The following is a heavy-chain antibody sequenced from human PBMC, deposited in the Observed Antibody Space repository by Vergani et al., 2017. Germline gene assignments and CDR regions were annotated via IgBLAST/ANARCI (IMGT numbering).Heavy chain of an antibody. V-gene: IGHV4-31*03. J-gene: IGHJ6*03. D-gene: IGHD3-10*01. CDR3: ASIVRGSLGYYYYYMDV. Sequence: QVQLQESGPGLVKPSQTLSLTCTVSGGSISSGGYYWSWIRQHPGKGLEWIGYIYYSGSTYYNPSLKSRVTISVDTSKNQFSLYLSSVTASDTAVYYCASIVRGSLGYYYYYMDVWGKGTTVTVSS. CDR2: IYYSGST. CDR1: GGSISSGGYY.